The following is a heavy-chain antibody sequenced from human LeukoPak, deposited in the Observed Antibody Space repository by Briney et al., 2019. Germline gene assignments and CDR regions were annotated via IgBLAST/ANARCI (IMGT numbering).Heavy chain of an antibody. J-gene: IGHJ4*02. D-gene: IGHD1-26*01. CDR1: GFTFSSYS. V-gene: IGHV3-21*01. CDR2: ITSSGSHK. CDR3: AKGAGGSYGAYYFDS. Sequence: PGGSLRLSCAASGFTFSSYSMNWVRQTPGKGLEWVSSITSSGSHKYFADSLKCRITISRDNVNKLFYLQMSSLRVEDTALYYCAKGAGGSYGAYYFDSWGQGILVTVSS.